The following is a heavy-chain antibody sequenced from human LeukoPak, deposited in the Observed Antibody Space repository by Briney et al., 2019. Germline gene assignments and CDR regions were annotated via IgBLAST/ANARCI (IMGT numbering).Heavy chain of an antibody. D-gene: IGHD2-8*02. J-gene: IGHJ4*02. V-gene: IGHV3-23*01. Sequence: GGSLRLSCAASGFTFSTYAMSWVRQAPGKGLEWVSAITGSGNKTYYADAVKGRFTISRDNSRDTLYLQMNSLRAEDTAVYYCADFAATGTGYWGQGTLVTVSS. CDR2: ITGSGNKT. CDR3: ADFAATGTGY. CDR1: GFTFSTYA.